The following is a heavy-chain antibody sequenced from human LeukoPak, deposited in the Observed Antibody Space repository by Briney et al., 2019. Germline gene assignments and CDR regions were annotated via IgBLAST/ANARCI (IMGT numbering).Heavy chain of an antibody. CDR1: GFTFSSYS. J-gene: IGHJ3*02. CDR3: ARVPAGVIGMKDAFDI. D-gene: IGHD3-16*02. Sequence: GGSLRLSYAASGFTFSSYSMNWVRQAPGKGLEWVSSISGSSSYIYYADSLKGRFTISRHNAKNSLYLQMNSLRAEDTAVYYCARVPAGVIGMKDAFDIWGQGTMVTVSS. V-gene: IGHV3-21*01. CDR2: ISGSSSYI.